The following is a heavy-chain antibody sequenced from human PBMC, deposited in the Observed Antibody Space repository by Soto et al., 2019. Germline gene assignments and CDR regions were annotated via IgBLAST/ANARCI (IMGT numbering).Heavy chain of an antibody. CDR1: SYSISGGFY. Sequence: SETRSLTCAVSSYSISGGFYWAWLRQPPGKGLEWIGNIYHSGSAHYNPSLKSRVTMSVDTSKNNFSLRLTSVTAADTAVYYCARVTIFEYWFDPWGQGILVTVS. V-gene: IGHV4-38-2*01. D-gene: IGHD3-3*01. CDR3: ARVTIFEYWFDP. J-gene: IGHJ5*02. CDR2: IYHSGSA.